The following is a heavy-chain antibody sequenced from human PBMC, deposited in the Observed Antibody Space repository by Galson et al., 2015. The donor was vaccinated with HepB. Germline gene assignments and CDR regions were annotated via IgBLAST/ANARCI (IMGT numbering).Heavy chain of an antibody. J-gene: IGHJ4*01. CDR2: INGGNHNT. Sequence: SVKVSCKASGYTFTNFAIHWMRQATGQRLEWMGWINGGNHNTRYSQRFQDRVTLTSDTSTSMAFLELSSLRSEDTALYYCARLDDSCSYWEYWGQGTLVTVSS. CDR3: ARLDDSCSYWEY. CDR1: GYTFTNFA. D-gene: IGHD1-26*01. V-gene: IGHV1-3*01.